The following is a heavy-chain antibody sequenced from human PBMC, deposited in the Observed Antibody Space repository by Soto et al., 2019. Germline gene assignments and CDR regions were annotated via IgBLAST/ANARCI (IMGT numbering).Heavy chain of an antibody. V-gene: IGHV3-21*01. Sequence: EVQLVESGGGLVKPGGSLRLSCAASGFTFSSYSMNWVRQAPGKGLEWVSSISSSSSYIYYADSVKGRFTISRDNAKNSLYLQMNSLRAEDTAVYYCAREGYNWNYKGDYWGQGTLVTVSS. CDR3: AREGYNWNYKGDY. D-gene: IGHD1-7*01. CDR2: ISSSSSYI. J-gene: IGHJ4*02. CDR1: GFTFSSYS.